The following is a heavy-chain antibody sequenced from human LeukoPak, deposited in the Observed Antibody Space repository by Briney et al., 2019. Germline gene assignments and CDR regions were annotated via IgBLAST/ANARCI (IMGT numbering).Heavy chain of an antibody. D-gene: IGHD3-9*01. CDR3: AKGKWGLTINNFDV. V-gene: IGHV3-73*01. Sequence: GGSLRLSCAASGFTFSGSTMHWVRQASGKGLELVGRIRSKANSYATAYGASVKGRFTISRDDSKSTAYLQMNSLKTEDTAVYYCAKGKWGLTINNFDVWGQGTMVTVSS. CDR1: GFTFSGST. J-gene: IGHJ3*01. CDR2: IRSKANSYAT.